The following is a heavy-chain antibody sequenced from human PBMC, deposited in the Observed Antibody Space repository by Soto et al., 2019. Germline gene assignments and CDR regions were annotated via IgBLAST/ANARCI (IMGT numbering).Heavy chain of an antibody. J-gene: IGHJ6*02. V-gene: IGHV3-30-3*01. CDR2: ISYDGSNK. CDR1: GFTFSSYA. D-gene: IGHD2-15*01. CDR3: ARDMGYCSGGSCYSRGNYYYGMDV. Sequence: QVQLVESGGGVVQPGRSLRLSCAASGFTFSSYAMHWVRQAPGKGLEWVAVISYDGSNKYYADSVKGRFTISRDNSKNTLYLQMNSLRAEDTAVYYLARDMGYCSGGSCYSRGNYYYGMDVWGQGTTVTVSS.